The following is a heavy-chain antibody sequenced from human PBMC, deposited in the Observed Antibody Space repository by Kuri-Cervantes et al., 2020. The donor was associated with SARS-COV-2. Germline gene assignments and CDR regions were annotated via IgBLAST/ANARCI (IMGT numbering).Heavy chain of an antibody. J-gene: IGHJ3*02. D-gene: IGHD3-16*02. CDR1: GGTFSSYA. V-gene: IGHV1-69*13. CDR3: ARDGGLIMTRDLQNDAFDI. CDR2: IISIFGTA. Sequence: SVKVSCKASGGTFSSYAISWVRQAPGQGLEWMGGIISIFGTANYAQKFQGRVTITADESTSTAYMELSSLRSEDTAVYYCARDGGLIMTRDLQNDAFDIWGQGTMVTVSS.